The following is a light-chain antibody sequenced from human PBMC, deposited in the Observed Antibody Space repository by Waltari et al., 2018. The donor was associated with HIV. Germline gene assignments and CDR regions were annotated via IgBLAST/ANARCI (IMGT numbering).Light chain of an antibody. Sequence: DIVMTQSPLSLSVTPGEAVSISCRSTQSLLHSNGYNYLDWYLQRPGQSPQLLISLGSNRASGVPDRFRGSGSGTDFTLKISRVQAEDVGAYYCMQALQTPIFTFGPGTKVDIK. V-gene: IGKV2-28*01. J-gene: IGKJ3*01. CDR3: MQALQTPIFT. CDR2: LGS. CDR1: QSLLHSNGYNY.